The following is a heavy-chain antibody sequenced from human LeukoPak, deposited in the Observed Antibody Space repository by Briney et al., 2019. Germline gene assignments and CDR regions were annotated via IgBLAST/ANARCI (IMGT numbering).Heavy chain of an antibody. D-gene: IGHD3-3*01. CDR3: ARESLLRYDFWSGYYPTNGMDV. CDR1: GYTFTSYD. CDR2: MSPNSGNT. V-gene: IGHV1-8*01. Sequence: ASVKVSCKASGYTFTSYDINWVRQATGQGLEWMGWMSPNSGNTGYAQKFQGRVTMTRNTSISTAYMELSSLRSEDTAVYYCARESLLRYDFWSGYYPTNGMDVWGQGTTVTVSS. J-gene: IGHJ6*02.